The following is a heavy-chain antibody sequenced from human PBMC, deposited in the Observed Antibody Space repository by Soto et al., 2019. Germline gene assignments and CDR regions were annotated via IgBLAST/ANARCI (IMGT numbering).Heavy chain of an antibody. V-gene: IGHV4-39*01. Sequence: SETLSLTCTVSGDSISSGSSYWGWVRQPPGKGLEWIGSFYYSRDTHYNPSLKSRVTISVDTSKNQLSLKLSSVTAADRAVYYCARHLGPTGPNYWGQGILVTVS. CDR1: GDSISSGSSY. D-gene: IGHD1-26*01. CDR3: ARHLGPTGPNY. CDR2: FYYSRDT. J-gene: IGHJ4*02.